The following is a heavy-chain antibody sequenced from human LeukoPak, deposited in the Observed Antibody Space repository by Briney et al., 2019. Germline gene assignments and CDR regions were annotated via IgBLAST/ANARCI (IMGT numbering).Heavy chain of an antibody. V-gene: IGHV4-38-2*02. Sequence: PSETLSLTCTVSGYSISSGYYWGWIRQPPGKGLEWSGSFFHSGNTYYKPSLKSRVTISIGTSKNQFSLKVTSVTAADTAVYYCARVTFGYSLDYWGQGTLVTVSS. J-gene: IGHJ4*02. CDR3: ARVTFGYSLDY. D-gene: IGHD3-22*01. CDR2: FFHSGNT. CDR1: GYSISSGYY.